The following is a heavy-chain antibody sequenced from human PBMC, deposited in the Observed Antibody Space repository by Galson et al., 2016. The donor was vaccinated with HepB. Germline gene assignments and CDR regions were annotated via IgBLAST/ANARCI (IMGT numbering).Heavy chain of an antibody. J-gene: IGHJ4*02. D-gene: IGHD4-23*01. CDR3: ARDLWRGGRIDY. CDR2: IYSGGTT. CDR1: GFTVSSDY. Sequence: SLRLSCAASGFTVSSDYMNWVRQAPGKGLEWVSVIYSGGTTYHADSVKGRFTISRDNAKNTLYLQMNSLRAEDTAVYYCARDLWRGGRIDYWGQGTLVTVSS. V-gene: IGHV3-53*01.